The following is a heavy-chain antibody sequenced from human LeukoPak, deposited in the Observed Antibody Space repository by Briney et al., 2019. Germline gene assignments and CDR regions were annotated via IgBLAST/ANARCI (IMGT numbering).Heavy chain of an antibody. V-gene: IGHV3-21*01. D-gene: IGHD3-9*01. CDR1: GFTFSSYS. CDR3: ARDHRDILRAPDYYYYYMDV. J-gene: IGHJ6*03. CDR2: ISSSSSYI. Sequence: PGGSLRLSCAASGFTFSSYSMNWVRQAPGKGLEWVSSISSSSSYIYYADSVKGRFTISRDNAKNSLYLQMNSLRAEDTAVYYCARDHRDILRAPDYYYYYMDVWGKGTTVTVSS.